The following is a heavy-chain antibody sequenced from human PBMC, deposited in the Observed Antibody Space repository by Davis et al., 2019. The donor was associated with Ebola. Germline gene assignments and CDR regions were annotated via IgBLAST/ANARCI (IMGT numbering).Heavy chain of an antibody. CDR2: IIPILGTG. D-gene: IGHD3-16*01. Sequence: SVKVSCKASGGTLNTYVLSWVRQAPGEGLEWMGGIIPILGTGNYAQKFQGRITITADKSTNTAYLELSSLRYEDTAIYYCAGGGRAFGGTSYTYYGMDIWGQGTTVSVSS. J-gene: IGHJ6*02. CDR3: AGGGRAFGGTSYTYYGMDI. V-gene: IGHV1-69*10. CDR1: GGTLNTYV.